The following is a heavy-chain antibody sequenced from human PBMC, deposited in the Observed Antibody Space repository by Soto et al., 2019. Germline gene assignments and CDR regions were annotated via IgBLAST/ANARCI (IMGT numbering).Heavy chain of an antibody. D-gene: IGHD5-12*01. J-gene: IGHJ4*02. CDR1: GGSVSSGSYY. CDR2: IYYSGST. V-gene: IGHV4-61*01. CDR3: ARRKPSRDGYNQYDY. Sequence: SETLSLTCTVSGGSVSSGSYYWSWIRQPPGKGLEWIGYIYYSGSTNYNPSLKSRVTISVDTSKNQFSLKLSSVTAADMAVYYCARRKPSRDGYNQYDYWGQGTLVTVSS.